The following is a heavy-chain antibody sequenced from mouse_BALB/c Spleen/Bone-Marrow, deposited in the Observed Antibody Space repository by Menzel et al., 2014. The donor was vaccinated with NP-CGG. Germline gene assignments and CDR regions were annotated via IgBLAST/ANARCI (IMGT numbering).Heavy chain of an antibody. J-gene: IGHJ3*01. CDR2: VDPSDGYT. CDR1: GYTFTTYW. D-gene: IGHD1-3*01. V-gene: IGHV1-69*02. CDR3: ARGGDNFAWFAY. Sequence: VQLVESGAELVTPGASVKLSCKASGYTFTTYWMHWVKQRPGHGLEWIGQVDPSDGYTNYSQMFKGKATLTVDKSSSTAYMHLSTPSSEDSAVYYCARGGDNFAWFAYWGQGTLVTVSA.